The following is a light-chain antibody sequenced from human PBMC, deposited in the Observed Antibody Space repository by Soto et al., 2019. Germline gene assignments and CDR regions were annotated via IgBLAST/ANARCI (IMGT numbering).Light chain of an antibody. CDR2: DAS. V-gene: IGKV3-11*01. J-gene: IGKJ2*01. CDR1: QSVSSY. CDR3: QQRSNWGYT. Sequence: EIVLTQSPATLSLSPGERATLSYRASQSVSSYLAWYQQKPGQAPRLLIYDASNRATGIPARFSGSGSGTDFTLTISSLEPEDFAVYYCQQRSNWGYTFGQGTKLEIK.